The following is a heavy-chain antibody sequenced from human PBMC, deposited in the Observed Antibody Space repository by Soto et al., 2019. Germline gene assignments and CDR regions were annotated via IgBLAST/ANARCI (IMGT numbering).Heavy chain of an antibody. CDR1: GYTFTSYY. V-gene: IGHV1-46*01. CDR2: INPSGGST. Sequence: ASVKVSCKASGYTFTSYYMHWVRQAPGQGLEWMGIINPSGGSTSYAQKFQGRVTMTRDTSTSTVYMELSSLRSEDTAVYYCASYYYGSGSFLGFAPWGQGTLVTVSS. D-gene: IGHD3-10*01. CDR3: ASYYYGSGSFLGFAP. J-gene: IGHJ5*02.